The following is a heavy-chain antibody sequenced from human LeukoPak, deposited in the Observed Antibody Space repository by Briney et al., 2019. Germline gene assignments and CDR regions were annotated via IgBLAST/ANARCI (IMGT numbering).Heavy chain of an antibody. Sequence: SCIRQKPGKGLEWLGYIYYRGRTYYNPSLKSRITISLDTSKNQFSLNLTSVSAADTAFYFCARSSDYGDYDWGQGTLITVSS. CDR2: IYYRGRT. V-gene: IGHV4-31*02. D-gene: IGHD4-17*01. J-gene: IGHJ4*02. CDR3: ARSSDYGDYD.